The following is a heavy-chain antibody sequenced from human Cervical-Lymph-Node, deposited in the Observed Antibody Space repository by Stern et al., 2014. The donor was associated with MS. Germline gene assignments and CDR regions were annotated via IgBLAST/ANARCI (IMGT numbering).Heavy chain of an antibody. CDR2: INPSGGST. J-gene: IGHJ3*02. CDR1: GYTFTSYY. V-gene: IGHV1-46*01. D-gene: IGHD3-22*01. Sequence: QMQLVQSGAEVKKPGASVKVSCKASGYTFTSYYMHWVRQAPGQGLEWMGIINPSGGSTSYAQKFQGRVTMTRDTPNSTVYMKLSRRISETTALYFCARVGYYYSKTADAFDIWGQGTMVTVSS. CDR3: ARVGYYYSKTADAFDI.